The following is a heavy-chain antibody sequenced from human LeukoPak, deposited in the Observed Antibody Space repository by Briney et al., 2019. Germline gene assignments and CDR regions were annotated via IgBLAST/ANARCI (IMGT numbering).Heavy chain of an antibody. CDR2: IDQDGSVR. J-gene: IGHJ4*02. V-gene: IGHV3-7*01. Sequence: PGGSLRLSCAASGFSFSTYWMSWVRQTPEKGLEFVANIDQDGSVRNYMDSLKGRCTISRDNAKKSLYLEINGLRADDTAVYYCARDPGSSSFDLWGRGALVTVSS. D-gene: IGHD6-13*01. CDR3: ARDPGSSSFDL. CDR1: GFSFSTYW.